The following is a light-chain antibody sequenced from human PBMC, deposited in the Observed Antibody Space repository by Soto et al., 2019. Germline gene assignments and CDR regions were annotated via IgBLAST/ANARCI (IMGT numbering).Light chain of an antibody. J-gene: IGKJ2*01. V-gene: IGKV3-15*01. CDR1: QSINSQ. CDR2: GAS. CDR3: QQGHNWPLT. Sequence: EIVMTQSPATLSLSPGERAALSCRASQSINSQLAWYQQKPGQPPRLLIYGASTRATGVPARFTGSGSGSEFTLTISGLQSEDFAVYYCQQGHNWPLTFGQGTRVEI.